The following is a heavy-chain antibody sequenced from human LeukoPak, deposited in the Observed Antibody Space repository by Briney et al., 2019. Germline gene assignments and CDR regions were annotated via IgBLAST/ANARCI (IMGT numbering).Heavy chain of an antibody. CDR3: AKKAQYDGHYPLDY. Sequence: PGGSLRLSCAASGFTFSSYSMSWVSQAPGKGLEWVSGTSDRGDYTYYADSVKGRFTISRDTSKNTLYLQMNSLRAEDTALYFCAKKAQYDGHYPLDYWGQGTLVTVSA. CDR1: GFTFSSYS. CDR2: TSDRGDYT. D-gene: IGHD4/OR15-4a*01. J-gene: IGHJ4*02. V-gene: IGHV3-23*01.